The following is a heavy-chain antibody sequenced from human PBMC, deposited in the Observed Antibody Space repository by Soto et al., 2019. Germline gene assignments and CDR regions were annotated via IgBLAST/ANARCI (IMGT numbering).Heavy chain of an antibody. CDR1: GFSLSTSGVG. CDR3: AHTVQPRIIDY. Sequence: QITLKESGPTLVKPTQTLTLTCTFSGFSLSTSGVGVGWIRRPPGKALEWLALIYWDDDKRYSPSLESRLTITKDTSKNQVVLTMTNMDPVDTATYYCAHTVQPRIIDYWGQGTLVTVSS. J-gene: IGHJ4*02. CDR2: IYWDDDK. V-gene: IGHV2-5*02. D-gene: IGHD4-17*01.